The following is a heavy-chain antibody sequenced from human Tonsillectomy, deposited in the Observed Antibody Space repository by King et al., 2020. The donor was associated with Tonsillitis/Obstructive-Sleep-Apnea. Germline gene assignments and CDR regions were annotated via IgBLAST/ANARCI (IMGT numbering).Heavy chain of an antibody. D-gene: IGHD3-10*01. Sequence: EVQLVESGAEVKKPGESLKISCKGSGYSFTSYWIGWVRQMPGKGLEWMGIIYPGDSDTRYSPSFQGQVTSSADKSISTAYLQWSSLKASDTAMYYCARGEIGSGTYYYYYMDVWGKGTTVTVSS. CDR1: GYSFTSYW. CDR3: ARGEIGSGTYYYYYMDV. CDR2: IYPGDSDT. J-gene: IGHJ6*03. V-gene: IGHV5-51*01.